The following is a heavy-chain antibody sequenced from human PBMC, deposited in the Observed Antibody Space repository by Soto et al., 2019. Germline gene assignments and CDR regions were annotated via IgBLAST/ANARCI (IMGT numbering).Heavy chain of an antibody. CDR2: ISYDGSNK. Sequence: SLRLSCAASEFTFSSYGMHWFRQAPGKGLEGVAVISYDGSNKYYADSVKGRFTISRDNSKNTLYLQMNSLRAEDTAVYYCAKVLRGGFLEWLLLDYWGQGTLVTVSS. V-gene: IGHV3-30*18. D-gene: IGHD3-3*01. J-gene: IGHJ4*02. CDR1: EFTFSSYG. CDR3: AKVLRGGFLEWLLLDY.